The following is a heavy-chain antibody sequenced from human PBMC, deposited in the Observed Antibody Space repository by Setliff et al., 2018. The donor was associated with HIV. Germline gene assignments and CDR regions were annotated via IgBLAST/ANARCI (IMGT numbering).Heavy chain of an antibody. CDR1: SGSIGSNYY. CDR2: VHFGGST. V-gene: IGHV4-39*01. Sequence: SETLSLTFSVSSGSIGSNYYWGWVRRPPGKGLEWIGNVHFGGSTYYNPSLDSRVTIHVATSKKQFFLSLSSVTAADTAVYYCARPALGIGGGSMFDSWGQGILVTV. CDR3: ARPALGIGGGSMFDS. D-gene: IGHD3-3*01. J-gene: IGHJ4*02.